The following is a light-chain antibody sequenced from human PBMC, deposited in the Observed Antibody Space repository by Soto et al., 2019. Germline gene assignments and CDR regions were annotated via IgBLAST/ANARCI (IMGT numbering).Light chain of an antibody. J-gene: IGKJ5*01. Sequence: EIVLTQSPGALSLSPGERATLSRRARQLVSSSYLAWYQQKPGQAPSLLIYGASSRATGIPDRFSGSGSGTDFTLTISRLEPEDFAVYYCQQYGSSPITFGQGTRWRL. CDR2: GAS. CDR1: QLVSSSY. CDR3: QQYGSSPIT. V-gene: IGKV3-20*01.